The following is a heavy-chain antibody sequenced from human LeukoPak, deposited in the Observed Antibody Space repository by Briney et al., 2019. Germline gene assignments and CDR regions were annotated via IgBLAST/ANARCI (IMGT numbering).Heavy chain of an antibody. CDR1: GFTFSSYA. Sequence: GGSLRLSCAASGFTFSSYAMHWARQAPGKGLEWVAVISYDGSNKYYADSVKGRFTISRDNSKNTLYLQMNSLRAEDTAVYYCARAPEPPAAWGQGTLVTVSS. V-gene: IGHV3-30-3*01. CDR3: ARAPEPPAA. J-gene: IGHJ5*02. CDR2: ISYDGSNK.